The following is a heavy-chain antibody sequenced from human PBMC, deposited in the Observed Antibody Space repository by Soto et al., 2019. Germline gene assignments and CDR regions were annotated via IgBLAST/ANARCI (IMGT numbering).Heavy chain of an antibody. CDR3: VRRAEGRPGDGYYYVALDV. D-gene: IGHD6-6*01. J-gene: IGHJ6*02. V-gene: IGHV5-51*01. Sequence: GEYLKISCKGSGYSYTSYWIGWVRQRPGRGLEWMGSINPADSETNYSPSFQGQVTISADRSTSTAFLQWSSLKASDTAMYYCVRRAEGRPGDGYYYVALDVWGQGTTVTVSS. CDR2: INPADSET. CDR1: GYSYTSYW.